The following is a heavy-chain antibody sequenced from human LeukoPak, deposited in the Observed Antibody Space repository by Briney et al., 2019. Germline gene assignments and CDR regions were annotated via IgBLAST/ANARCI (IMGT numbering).Heavy chain of an antibody. J-gene: IGHJ5*02. CDR2: ISGDGDTT. CDR3: AKGVRSGTYYNCFDP. Sequence: GGSLRLSCVGSGFTLHDYALHWVRQAPGKGLEWISLISGDGDTTYYADSVKGRFTISRDNSRNSLYLQMSSLRAEDTALYYCAKGVRSGTYYNCFDPWGQGTLVTVSS. D-gene: IGHD1-26*01. CDR1: GFTLHDYA. V-gene: IGHV3-43*02.